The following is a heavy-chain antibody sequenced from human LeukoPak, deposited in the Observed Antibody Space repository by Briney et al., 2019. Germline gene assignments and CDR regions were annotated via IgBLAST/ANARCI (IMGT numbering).Heavy chain of an antibody. D-gene: IGHD3-22*01. CDR1: GFTFSSYA. CDR2: ISSNGGST. Sequence: GGSLRLSCSASGFTFSSYATHWVRQAPGKGLEYVSAISSNGGSTYYADSVKGRFTISRDNSKNTLYLQMSSLRAEDTAVYYCARDQPGYYDSSGYFDYWGQGTLVTVSS. J-gene: IGHJ4*02. V-gene: IGHV3-64D*06. CDR3: ARDQPGYYDSSGYFDY.